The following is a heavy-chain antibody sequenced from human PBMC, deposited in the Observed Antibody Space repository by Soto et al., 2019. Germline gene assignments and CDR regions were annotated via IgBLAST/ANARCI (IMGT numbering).Heavy chain of an antibody. CDR1: GXSLSSGSY. D-gene: IGHD6-19*01. V-gene: IGHV4-38-2*02. CDR3: ARVHVMVVAGSTFDY. Sequence: XTLSLPCTVSGXSLSSGSYWAWILQPPGKGPEWIASIYHGGTTFYNPSLKSRITISVDTSNNQFSLKLTSLTASDTAVYYCARVHVMVVAGSTFDYWGHGTLVTVSS. CDR2: IYHGGTT. J-gene: IGHJ4*01.